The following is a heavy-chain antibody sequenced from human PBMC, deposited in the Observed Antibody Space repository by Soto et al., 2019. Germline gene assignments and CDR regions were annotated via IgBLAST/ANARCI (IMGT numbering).Heavy chain of an antibody. Sequence: EVQLVESGGGLVQPGGSLRLSCAASGFTFSRFWMNWVRQAPGKGLVWVSRINTDGSSTTYADSVKGRFTISRDNAKNTLYLQMDSLRAEDTGVYYCTRDPGAYSSTWSFYFDSWGQGTLVTVSS. D-gene: IGHD6-13*01. J-gene: IGHJ4*02. CDR3: TRDPGAYSSTWSFYFDS. V-gene: IGHV3-74*01. CDR2: INTDGSST. CDR1: GFTFSRFW.